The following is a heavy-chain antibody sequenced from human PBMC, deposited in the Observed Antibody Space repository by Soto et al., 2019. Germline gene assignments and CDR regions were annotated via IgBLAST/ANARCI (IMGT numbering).Heavy chain of an antibody. CDR2: IKSDGSEK. CDR1: GFTFSSFW. J-gene: IGHJ3*02. Sequence: EVQLVESGGGLVQPGGSLRLSCAASGFTFSSFWMNWVRQAPGKGLEWVANIKSDGSEKYYGDSVKGRFTFSRDNAKKTLYLQMDSLRVEDTAVYYCARCRSYGMEGVERAVDIWGQGTKVTVSS. V-gene: IGHV3-7*03. D-gene: IGHD1-26*01. CDR3: ARCRSYGMEGVERAVDI.